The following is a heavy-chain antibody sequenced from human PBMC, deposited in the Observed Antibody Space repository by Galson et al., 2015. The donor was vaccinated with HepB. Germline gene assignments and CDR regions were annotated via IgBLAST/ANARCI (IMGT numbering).Heavy chain of an antibody. CDR1: GFTFSDYY. V-gene: IGHV3-11*06. CDR3: ARNIRYAGLGNFDY. CDR2: ISSSSYT. Sequence: SLRLSCAASGFTFSDYYMSWIRQAPGKGLEWVSYISSSSYTNYADSVKGRFTISRDNAKNSLYLQMNSLRAEDTAVYYCARNIRYAGLGNFDYWGQGTLVTVSS. J-gene: IGHJ4*02. D-gene: IGHD3/OR15-3a*01.